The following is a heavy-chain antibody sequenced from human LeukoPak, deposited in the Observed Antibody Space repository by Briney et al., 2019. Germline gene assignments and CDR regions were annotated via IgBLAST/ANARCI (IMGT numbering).Heavy chain of an antibody. Sequence: GGSLRLSCAGSGFTFSIYWMGWVRQAPGTGLEWVANINQEGSVKSYVDAVKGRFTISRDNTKNSLYLQMSSLRAEDTAVYYCVRDIPAPGLFWDYCGEGTLVTISS. CDR1: GFTFSIYW. CDR2: INQEGSVK. J-gene: IGHJ4*02. V-gene: IGHV3-7*05. D-gene: IGHD6-25*01. CDR3: VRDIPAPGLFWDY.